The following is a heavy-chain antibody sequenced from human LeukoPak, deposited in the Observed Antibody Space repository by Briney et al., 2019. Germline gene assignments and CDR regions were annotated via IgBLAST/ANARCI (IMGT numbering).Heavy chain of an antibody. J-gene: IGHJ6*02. CDR1: GYTFTGYY. D-gene: IGHD2-21*02. CDR3: AREERYCSGDCPLGMDV. Sequence: GASVKVSCKASGYTFTGYYMHWVRQTHGQGLEWMGRINPNSGGTNYAQKFQGWVTMTRDTSISTAYMELSRLRSDDTAVYYCAREERYCSGDCPLGMDVWGQGTTVTVSS. CDR2: INPNSGGT. V-gene: IGHV1-2*04.